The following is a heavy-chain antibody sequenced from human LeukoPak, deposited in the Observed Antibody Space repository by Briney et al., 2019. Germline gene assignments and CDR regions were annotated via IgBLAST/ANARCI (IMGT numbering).Heavy chain of an antibody. CDR3: ATGPRYYDFWSGYYWTFHFDY. Sequence: GASVKVSCKVSGYTLTESSMHWVRQAPGKGLEWMGGFDPEDGETIYAQKFQGRVTMTEDTSTDTAYMELSSLRSEDTAVYYCATGPRYYDFWSGYYWTFHFDYWGQGTLVTVSS. CDR1: GYTLTESS. D-gene: IGHD3-3*01. J-gene: IGHJ4*02. V-gene: IGHV1-24*01. CDR2: FDPEDGET.